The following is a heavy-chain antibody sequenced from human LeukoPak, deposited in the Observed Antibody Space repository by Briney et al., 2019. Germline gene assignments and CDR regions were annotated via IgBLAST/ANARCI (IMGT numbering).Heavy chain of an antibody. CDR2: INPYSGGT. CDR1: GYTFSNYH. Sequence: ASVKVSCKASGYTFSNYHIHWVRQAPGQGLEWMGWINPYSGGTNYAQKFQGRVTMTRDTSISTAYMELSSLRSDDTAVYYCARDSTSSNPDYWGQGTLVTVSS. CDR3: ARDSTSSNPDY. D-gene: IGHD6-6*01. J-gene: IGHJ4*02. V-gene: IGHV1-2*02.